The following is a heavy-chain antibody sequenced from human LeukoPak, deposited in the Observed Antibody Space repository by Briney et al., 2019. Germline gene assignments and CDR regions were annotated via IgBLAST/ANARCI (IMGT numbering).Heavy chain of an antibody. CDR1: GFTFSTYA. D-gene: IGHD2-2*02. J-gene: IGHJ4*02. Sequence: GGSLRLSCAASGFTFSTYAMTWVRQAPGKGLEWVSAISGSGGSTYYADSVKGRFTISRDNSKNTLYLQMNSLRAEDTAVYYCAKASVVVVPAAIAYWGQGTLVTVSS. CDR3: AKASVVVVPAAIAY. V-gene: IGHV3-23*01. CDR2: ISGSGGST.